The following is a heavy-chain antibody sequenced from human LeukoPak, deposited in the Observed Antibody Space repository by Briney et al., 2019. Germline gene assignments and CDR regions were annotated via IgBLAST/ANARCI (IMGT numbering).Heavy chain of an antibody. CDR1: GFTFSSYE. CDR3: ARGTMIVVVTPSGIDY. Sequence: PGGSLRLSCAASGFTFSSYEMNWVRQAPGKGLECVSSISSSGSTIYYADSVKGRFTISRDNAKNSLYLQMNSLRAEDTAVYYCARGTMIVVVTPSGIDYWGQGTLVTVSS. CDR2: ISSSGSTI. D-gene: IGHD3-22*01. J-gene: IGHJ4*02. V-gene: IGHV3-48*03.